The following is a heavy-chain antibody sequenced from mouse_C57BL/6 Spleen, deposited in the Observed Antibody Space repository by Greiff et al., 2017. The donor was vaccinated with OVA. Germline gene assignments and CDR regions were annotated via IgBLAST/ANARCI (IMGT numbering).Heavy chain of an antibody. D-gene: IGHD4-1*01. CDR1: GYAFTNYL. J-gene: IGHJ2*01. CDR3: ARTGTSFDY. CDR2: INPGSGGT. V-gene: IGHV1-54*01. Sequence: QVQLQQSGAELVRPGTSVKVSCKASGYAFTNYLIEWVKQRPGQGLEWIGVINPGSGGTNYNEKFKGKATLTADKSSSTAYMQLSSLTSDDSSVYFCARTGTSFDYWGQGTTLTVSS.